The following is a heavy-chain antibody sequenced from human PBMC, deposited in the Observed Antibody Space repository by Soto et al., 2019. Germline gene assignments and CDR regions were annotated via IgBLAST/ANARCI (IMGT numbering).Heavy chain of an antibody. CDR3: GRDLRDWYSGSYSYDY. J-gene: IGHJ4*02. V-gene: IGHV3-53*01. D-gene: IGHD1-26*01. CDR2: IFIGGTT. Sequence: GGSLRLSCAASGFTVSSSQMTWVRQAPGKALEWVSVIFIGGTTQYAVSVKGRFTISRDYSKNTVYLQMNSLRAEDTAVYYCGRDLRDWYSGSYSYDYWGQGTLVTVSS. CDR1: GFTVSSSQ.